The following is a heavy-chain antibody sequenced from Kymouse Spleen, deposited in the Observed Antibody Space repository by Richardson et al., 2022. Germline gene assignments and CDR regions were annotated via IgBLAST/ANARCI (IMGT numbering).Heavy chain of an antibody. CDR3: ARGLYSNYDYYYYGMDV. J-gene: IGHJ6*02. D-gene: IGHD4-11,IGHD4-11*01. CDR2: INHSGST. CDR1: GGSFSGYY. V-gene: IGHV4-34*01. Sequence: QVQLQQWGAGLLKPSETLSLTCAVYGGSFSGYYWSWIRQPPGKGLEWIGEINHSGSTNYNPSLKSRVTISVDTSKNQFSLKLSSVTAADTAVYYCARGLYSNYDYYYYGMDVWGQGTTVTVSS.